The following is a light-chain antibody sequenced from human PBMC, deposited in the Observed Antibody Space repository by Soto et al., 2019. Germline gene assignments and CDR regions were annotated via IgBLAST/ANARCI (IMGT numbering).Light chain of an antibody. CDR1: SSDVGGYNY. CDR2: DVS. Sequence: QSALTQPASVSVSPGQSITISCTGTSSDVGGYNYVSWYQQHPGKAPKLMIYDVSNRPSGVSNRFSGSKSGNTASLTISGLQAEDEAEYYCSSYTTSSTLIFVGGTKLTVL. V-gene: IGLV2-14*01. J-gene: IGLJ2*01. CDR3: SSYTTSSTLI.